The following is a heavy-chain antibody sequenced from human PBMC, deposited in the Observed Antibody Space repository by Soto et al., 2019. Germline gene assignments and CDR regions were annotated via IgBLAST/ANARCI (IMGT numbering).Heavy chain of an antibody. CDR1: GFTFSSYA. V-gene: IGHV3-30*04. CDR3: ARDKGGYVLPRFGFDV. J-gene: IGHJ3*01. Sequence: GGSLRLSCAASGFTFSSYAMHWVRQAPGKGLEWVAVISYDGSNKYYADSVQGRFTISRDNKSKDTLFLQMDSLRAEDTAFYYCARDKGGYVLPRFGFDVWGQGTKVTVSS. CDR2: ISYDGSNK. D-gene: IGHD5-18*01.